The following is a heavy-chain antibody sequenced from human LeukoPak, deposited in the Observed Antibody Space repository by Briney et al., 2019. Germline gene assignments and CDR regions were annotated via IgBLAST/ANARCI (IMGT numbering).Heavy chain of an antibody. CDR1: GFTFSSYA. D-gene: IGHD6-13*01. CDR2: FSGSGGST. V-gene: IGHV3-23*01. CDR3: ARGLPYSISDY. J-gene: IGHJ4*02. Sequence: PGGSLRLSCAASGFTFSSYAMSWVRQAPGKRLEWVSSFSGSGGSTYYADSVKGRLTISRDNSKNTVNLQMNSLRVEDTAVYYCARGLPYSISDYWGQGTLVSVSS.